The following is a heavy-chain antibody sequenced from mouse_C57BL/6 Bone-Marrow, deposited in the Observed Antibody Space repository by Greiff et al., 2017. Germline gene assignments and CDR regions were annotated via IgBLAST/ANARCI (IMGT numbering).Heavy chain of an antibody. V-gene: IGHV1-55*01. Sequence: VQLPQPGAELVKPGASVKMSCKASGYTFTSYWITWVKQRPGQGLEWIGDIYPGGGSTNYNEKFKSKATLTVDTSSNTAYMQLSILTSEYSAVYYCARLFFDYWGQGTTLTASS. CDR2: IYPGGGST. J-gene: IGHJ2*01. CDR1: GYTFTSYW. CDR3: ARLFFDY.